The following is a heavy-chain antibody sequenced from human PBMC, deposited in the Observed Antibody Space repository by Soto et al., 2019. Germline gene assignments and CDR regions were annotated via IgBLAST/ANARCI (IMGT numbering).Heavy chain of an antibody. V-gene: IGHV4-59*01. CDR2: ISYGGST. J-gene: IGHJ6*02. Sequence: QVQLQESGPGLVTPSETMSLTCTISGDSINNYFWNWIRQTPGKELAWIGYISYGGSTSYNPSLQSRFTISSATSKERFSAKLRSVTAADTAVYYLARARKREKGRGLDVWGQGTTLNVSS. CDR1: GDSINNYF. D-gene: IGHD1-26*01. CDR3: ARARKREKGRGLDV.